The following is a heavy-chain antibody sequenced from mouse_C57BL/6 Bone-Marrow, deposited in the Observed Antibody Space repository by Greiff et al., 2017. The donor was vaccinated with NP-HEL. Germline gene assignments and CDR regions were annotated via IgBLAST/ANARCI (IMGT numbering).Heavy chain of an antibody. V-gene: IGHV1-81*01. CDR3: AGGYCGSSYIFAY. CDR1: GYTFTSYG. D-gene: IGHD1-1*01. CDR2: IYPRSGNT. Sequence: VQLQQSGAELARPGASVKLSCKASGYTFTSYGISWVKQRTGQGLEWIGEIYPRSGNTYYNEKFKGKATLTADKSSSTAYMELRSLTSEDSAVYVCAGGYCGSSYIFAYWGQGTLVTVSA. J-gene: IGHJ3*01.